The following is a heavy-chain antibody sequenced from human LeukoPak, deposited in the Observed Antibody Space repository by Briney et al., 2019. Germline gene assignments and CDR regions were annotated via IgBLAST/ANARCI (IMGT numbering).Heavy chain of an antibody. J-gene: IGHJ4*02. CDR1: GFTFSSYA. V-gene: IGHV3-23*01. Sequence: PGGSLRLSCAASGFTFSSYAMRWVRQAPGKGLEWVSAISGSGGSTYYADSVKGRFTISRDNSKNTLYLQMNSLRAEDTAVYYCAKDGNPGLPRFLEWLLYPFDYWGQGTLVTVSS. CDR2: ISGSGGST. CDR3: AKDGNPGLPRFLEWLLYPFDY. D-gene: IGHD3-3*01.